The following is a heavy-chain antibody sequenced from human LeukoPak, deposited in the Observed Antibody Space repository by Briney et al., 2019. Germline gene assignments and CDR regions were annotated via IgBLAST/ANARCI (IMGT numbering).Heavy chain of an antibody. CDR2: IYYSGST. Sequence: PSETLSLTCTVFGGSFSNYWTWIRQPPGKGLEWIGYIYYSGSTTYNPSLKSRVTISVDTSKTQFSLKLSSVTAADTAVYYCARRDYGSKIDFWGQGTLVTVSS. CDR1: GGSFSNY. D-gene: IGHD4-23*01. V-gene: IGHV4-59*08. J-gene: IGHJ4*02. CDR3: ARRDYGSKIDF.